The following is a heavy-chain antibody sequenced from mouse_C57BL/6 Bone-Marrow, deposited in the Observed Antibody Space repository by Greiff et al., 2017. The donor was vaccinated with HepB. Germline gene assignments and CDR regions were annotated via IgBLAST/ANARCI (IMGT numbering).Heavy chain of an antibody. CDR2: ISYDGSN. V-gene: IGHV3-6*01. Sequence: DVQLQESGPGLVKPSQSLSLTCSVTGYSITSGYYWNWIRQFPGNKLEWMGYISYDGSNNYNPSLKNRISITRDTSKNQFFLKLNSVTTEDTATYYCARDRNCMFAYWGQGTLVTVSA. CDR1: GYSITSGYY. D-gene: IGHD4-1*01. CDR3: ARDRNCMFAY. J-gene: IGHJ3*01.